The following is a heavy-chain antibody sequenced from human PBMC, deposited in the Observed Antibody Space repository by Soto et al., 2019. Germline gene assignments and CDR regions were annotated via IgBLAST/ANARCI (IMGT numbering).Heavy chain of an antibody. V-gene: IGHV3-33*01. CDR2: IWYDGSNK. Sequence: PGGSLRLSCAASGFTFSTYGMHWVRQAPGKGLEWVAVIWYDGSNKYYADSVKGRFTISRDNSKNTLYLQMNSLRAEDTAVYYWARQIRYFGRVESDGAPRDDYWGQGTLVTVSS. CDR1: GFTFSTYG. D-gene: IGHD3-9*01. CDR3: ARQIRYFGRVESDGAPRDDY. J-gene: IGHJ4*02.